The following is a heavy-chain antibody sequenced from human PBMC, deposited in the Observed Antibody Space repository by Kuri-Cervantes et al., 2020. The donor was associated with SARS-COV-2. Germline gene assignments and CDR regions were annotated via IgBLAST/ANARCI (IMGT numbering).Heavy chain of an antibody. CDR3: ASSGHKVAFDI. V-gene: IGHV4-61*02. J-gene: IGHJ3*02. D-gene: IGHD2-15*01. CDR1: GGPISSGSYY. CDR2: IYTSGST. Sequence: SCTVSGGPISSGSYYWSWIRQPAGKGLEWIGRIYTSGSTNYNPSLKSRVTISVDTSKNQFSLKLSSGTAADTAVYYCASSGHKVAFDIWGQGTMVTVSS.